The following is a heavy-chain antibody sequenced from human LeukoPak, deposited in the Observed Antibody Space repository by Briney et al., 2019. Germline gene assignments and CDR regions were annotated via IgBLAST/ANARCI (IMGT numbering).Heavy chain of an antibody. D-gene: IGHD3-10*01. CDR3: AKDRPSLWFGELWGPFGY. CDR2: ISYDGSNK. Sequence: GGSLRLSCAASGFTFDDYAMHWVRQAPGKGLEWVAVISYDGSNKYYADSVKGRFTISRDNSKNTLYLQMNSLRAEDTAVYYCAKDRPSLWFGELWGPFGYWGQGTLVTVSS. V-gene: IGHV3-30*18. CDR1: GFTFDDYA. J-gene: IGHJ4*02.